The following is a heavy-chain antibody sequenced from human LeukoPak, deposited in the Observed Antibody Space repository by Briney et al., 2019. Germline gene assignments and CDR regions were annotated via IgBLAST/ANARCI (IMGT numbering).Heavy chain of an antibody. CDR1: GGTFSSYA. D-gene: IGHD3-3*02. CDR3: ARSLPFLVWCSRCGAFDY. CDR2: IIPIFGTA. Sequence: ASVKVSCKASGGTFSSYAISWVRQAPGQGLEWMGGIIPIFGTANYAQKFQGRATITAAESTSSAYKELTSTSSEDRAVYYCARSLPFLVWCSRCGAFDYWGQGNLVTVSS. J-gene: IGHJ4*02. V-gene: IGHV1-69*13.